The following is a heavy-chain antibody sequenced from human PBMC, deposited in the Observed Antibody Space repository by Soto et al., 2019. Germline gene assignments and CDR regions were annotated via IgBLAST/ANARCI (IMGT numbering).Heavy chain of an antibody. CDR3: ARVRLGELSLYAYIDY. V-gene: IGHV4-30-4*01. CDR2: IYYSGST. J-gene: IGHJ4*02. D-gene: IGHD3-16*02. Sequence: SETLSLTCTVSGGSISSGDYYWSWIRQPPGEGLEWIGYIYYSGSTYYNPSLKSRVTISVDTSKNQFSLKLSSVTAADTAVYYCARVRLGELSLYAYIDYWGQGTLVTVSS. CDR1: GGSISSGDYY.